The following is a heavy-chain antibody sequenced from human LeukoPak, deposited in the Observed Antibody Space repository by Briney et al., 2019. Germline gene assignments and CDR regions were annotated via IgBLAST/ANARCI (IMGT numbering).Heavy chain of an antibody. V-gene: IGHV3-23*01. CDR2: ISGSGGST. CDR3: AKGKGYYGSGSYSEFDY. D-gene: IGHD3-10*01. Sequence: GGSLRLSCAASGFTFSCYGMSWVRQAPGKGLEWVSAISGSGGSTYYADSVKGRFTISRDNSKNTLYLQMNSLRAEDTAVYYCAKGKGYYGSGSYSEFDYWGQGTLVTVSS. J-gene: IGHJ4*02. CDR1: GFTFSCYG.